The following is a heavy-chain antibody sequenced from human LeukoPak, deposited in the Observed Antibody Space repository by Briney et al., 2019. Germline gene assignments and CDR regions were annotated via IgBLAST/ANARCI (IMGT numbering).Heavy chain of an antibody. Sequence: PGGSLRLSCAASGFTFSSYAMHWVRQAPGKGLEWVAVISYDGSNKYYADSVKGRFTISRDNSKNTLYLQMNSLRAEDTAVYYCAKDGDAVLWFGSFFDYWGQGTLVTVSS. CDR3: AKDGDAVLWFGSFFDY. D-gene: IGHD3-10*01. CDR2: ISYDGSNK. CDR1: GFTFSSYA. V-gene: IGHV3-30*04. J-gene: IGHJ4*02.